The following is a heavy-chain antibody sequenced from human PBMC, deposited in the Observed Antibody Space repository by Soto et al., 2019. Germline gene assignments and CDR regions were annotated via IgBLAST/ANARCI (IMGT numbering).Heavy chain of an antibody. Sequence: GESLKISCKASGYSFLNFWIGWVRQVPGKGPEWMGLIYPGDSDTRYSPSFQGQVTISAGQSRTTAYLQWSSLTASDSAIYYCARHPSPPYSFHYGDFWGQGTRVTVSS. CDR1: GYSFLNFW. CDR3: ARHPSPPYSFHYGDF. D-gene: IGHD5-18*01. J-gene: IGHJ4*02. V-gene: IGHV5-51*01. CDR2: IYPGDSDT.